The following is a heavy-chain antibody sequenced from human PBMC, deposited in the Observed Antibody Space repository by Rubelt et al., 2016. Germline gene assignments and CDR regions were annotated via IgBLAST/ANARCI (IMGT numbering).Heavy chain of an antibody. D-gene: IGHD2-15*01. Sequence: QLQLQESGPGLVKPSETLSLTCTVSGGSISSSSYYWGWIRQPPGKGLEWIGSIYYSGSTYYNPSLKSRVTISVDTSKNQFSLKLSSVTAADTAVYYCAVAAVHQAALGAFDIWGQGTMVTVSS. CDR2: IYYSGST. J-gene: IGHJ3*02. CDR1: GGSISSSSYY. CDR3: AVAAVHQAALGAFDI. V-gene: IGHV4-39*01.